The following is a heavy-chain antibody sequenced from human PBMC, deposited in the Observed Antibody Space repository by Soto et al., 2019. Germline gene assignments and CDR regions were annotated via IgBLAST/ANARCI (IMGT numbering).Heavy chain of an antibody. CDR2: MYYSGGT. D-gene: IGHD2-15*01. V-gene: IGHV4-61*01. J-gene: IGHJ4*02. CDR1: GGSVSSGSYY. CDR3: ARDLGSAGIDY. Sequence: QVQLQESGPGLVKPSETLSLTCTVSGGSVSSGSYYWSWIRQPPGKGLEWIGYMYYSGGTNYNPSLKSRVPISVDTSKNQFSLRLSSVTAADTAVYFCARDLGSAGIDYWGQGTLVTVSS.